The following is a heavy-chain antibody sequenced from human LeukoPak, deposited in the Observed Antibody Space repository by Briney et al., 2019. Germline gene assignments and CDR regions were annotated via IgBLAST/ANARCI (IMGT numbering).Heavy chain of an antibody. V-gene: IGHV3-43*01. CDR3: TKPRAKIYYYAMDA. J-gene: IGHJ6*02. Sequence: GGSLRLSCAASGFTFDDYAMYWVRQAPGKGLEWVSLISWDGNSTYYADSVKGRFTISRDNSKNSLYLQMNSLRTEDTAFYYCTKPRAKIYYYAMDAWGPGTTVTVSS. CDR1: GFTFDDYA. D-gene: IGHD3-10*01. CDR2: ISWDGNST.